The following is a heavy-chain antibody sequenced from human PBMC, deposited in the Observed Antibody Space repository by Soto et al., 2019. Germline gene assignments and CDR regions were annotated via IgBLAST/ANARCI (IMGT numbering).Heavy chain of an antibody. J-gene: IGHJ4*02. V-gene: IGHV3-30*04. CDR3: AKDGGYCSGGSCYPFYYFDY. CDR2: ISYDGSNK. Sequence: GGSLRLSCAASGFTFSSYAMHWVRQAPGKGLEWVAVISYDGSNKYYADSVKGRFTISRDNSKNTLYLQMNSLRAEDTAVYYCAKDGGYCSGGSCYPFYYFDYWGQGTLVTVSS. CDR1: GFTFSSYA. D-gene: IGHD2-15*01.